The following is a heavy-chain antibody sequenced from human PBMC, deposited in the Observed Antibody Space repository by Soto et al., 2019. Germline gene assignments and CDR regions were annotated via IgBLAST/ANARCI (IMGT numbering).Heavy chain of an antibody. D-gene: IGHD6-19*01. Sequence: QLQLQESGPGLVKPSETLSLTCTVSGGSISSSSYYWGWIRQPPGKGLEWIGSIYYSGSTYYNPSLNSRVTISVDTSRNHFPLKLRAVTAADTAVYYCASQRSLISIAVAGTLGFDFYYWGQGTLVTVSS. J-gene: IGHJ4*02. CDR2: IYYSGST. V-gene: IGHV4-39*01. CDR3: ASQRSLISIAVAGTLGFDFYY. CDR1: GGSISSSSYY.